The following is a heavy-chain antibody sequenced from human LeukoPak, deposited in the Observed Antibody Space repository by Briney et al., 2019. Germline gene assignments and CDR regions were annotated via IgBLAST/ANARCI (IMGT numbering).Heavy chain of an antibody. Sequence: SSETLSLTCTVSDDSITIYYWSWIRQPPGKGLEWIGYIYYSGSTNYNPSLKSRVTISVDTSKNQFSLKLSSVTAADTAVYYCARGWWELDAFDIWGQGTMVTVSS. J-gene: IGHJ3*02. CDR1: DDSITIYY. CDR2: IYYSGST. V-gene: IGHV4-59*01. D-gene: IGHD2-15*01. CDR3: ARGWWELDAFDI.